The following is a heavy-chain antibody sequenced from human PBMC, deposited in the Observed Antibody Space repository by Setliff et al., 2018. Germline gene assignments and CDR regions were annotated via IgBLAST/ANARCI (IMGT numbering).Heavy chain of an antibody. CDR1: GGSFSGYY. V-gene: IGHV4-34*01. J-gene: IGHJ5*02. CDR2: INHSGST. D-gene: IGHD3-22*01. CDR3: ARGKNGSRQLVVLGWFDP. Sequence: SETLSLTCAVYGGSFSGYYWSWIRQPPGKGLEWIGEINHSGSTNYNPSLKSRVTISVDTSKNQFPLRLSSVTAADTAVYYCARGKNGSRQLVVLGWFDPWGQGTLVTVSS.